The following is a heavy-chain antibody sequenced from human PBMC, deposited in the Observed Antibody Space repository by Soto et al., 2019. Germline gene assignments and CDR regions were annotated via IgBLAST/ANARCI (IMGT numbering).Heavy chain of an antibody. CDR3: ARSLSSSSGYFDP. V-gene: IGHV4-30-4*01. D-gene: IGHD6-6*01. Sequence: SETLSLTCDVSGDFIGSGDYYWTWIRQPPGKGLEYIGYIYKTGKTYYNPSLKSRPFIXXXPXXXXXFXRLXSVAXADTAMYYCARSLSSSSGYFDPWGQVTLVT. J-gene: IGHJ5*02. CDR1: GDFIGSGDYY. CDR2: IYKTGKT.